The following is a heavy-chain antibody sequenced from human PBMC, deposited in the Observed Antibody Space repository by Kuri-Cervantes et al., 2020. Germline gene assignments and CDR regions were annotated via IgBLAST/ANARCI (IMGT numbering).Heavy chain of an antibody. CDR3: ARTRNSGYFDY. J-gene: IGHJ4*02. V-gene: IGHV4-39*07. CDR1: GGSISSSSYY. CDR2: IYYSGST. D-gene: IGHD1-7*01. Sequence: SETLSLTCTVSGGSISSSSYYWGWIRQPPGKGLEWTGSIYYSGSTYYNPSLKSRVTISVDTSKNQFSLRLTSVTAADTAIYYCARTRNSGYFDYWGQGAPVTVSS.